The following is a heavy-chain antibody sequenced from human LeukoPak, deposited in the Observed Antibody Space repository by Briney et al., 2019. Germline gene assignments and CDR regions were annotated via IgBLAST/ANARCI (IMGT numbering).Heavy chain of an antibody. CDR1: GFTFDDYS. D-gene: IGHD5-12*01. CDR3: AKDRTYSAYAALDY. V-gene: IGHV3-9*01. J-gene: IGHJ4*02. CDR2: ISWNSGSA. Sequence: GGSLRLSCAASGFTFDDYSMHWVRQAPGKGLEWVSGISWNSGSAGYADPVKGRFTISRDSAKNSLYLQMNSLRTEDTALYYCAKDRTYSAYAALDYWGQGTLVTASS.